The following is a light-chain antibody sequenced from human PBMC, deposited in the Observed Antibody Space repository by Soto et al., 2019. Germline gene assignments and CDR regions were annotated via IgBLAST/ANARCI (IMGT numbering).Light chain of an antibody. V-gene: IGKV1-39*01. CDR3: QQSYSTPPT. CDR1: QSISRY. J-gene: IGKJ1*01. Sequence: DIQMTQSPSSLSASVGDRVTITCRASQSISRYLNCYQQKPGKAPKLLIYGASSLQSGVPSRFSGSGSATDFTLNISSLQPEDFTTYYCQQSYSTPPTFGQGTKV. CDR2: GAS.